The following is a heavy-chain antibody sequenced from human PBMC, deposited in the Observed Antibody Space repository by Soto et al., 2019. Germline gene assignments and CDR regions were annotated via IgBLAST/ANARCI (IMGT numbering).Heavy chain of an antibody. D-gene: IGHD3-3*01. CDR1: GGSISSSSYY. Sequence: SETVSLTCTVSGGSISSSSYYWGWIRQPPGKGLEWIGSIYYSGSTYYNPSLKSRVTISVDTSKNQFSLKLSSVTAADTAVYYCARRWGFWSGYPPHYYYYGMDVWGQGTTVTVSS. J-gene: IGHJ6*02. CDR3: ARRWGFWSGYPPHYYYYGMDV. V-gene: IGHV4-39*01. CDR2: IYYSGST.